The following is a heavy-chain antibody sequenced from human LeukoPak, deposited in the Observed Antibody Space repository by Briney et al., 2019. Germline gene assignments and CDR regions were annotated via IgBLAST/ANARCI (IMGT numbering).Heavy chain of an antibody. D-gene: IGHD4-17*01. CDR3: ARDRSMTTGSGWFDP. J-gene: IGHJ5*02. CDR2: IWYDGSNK. Sequence: GGSLRLSCAASGFTFSSYGMHWVRQAPGKGLEWVAVIWYDGSNKYYADSVKGRFTISRDNSKNTLYLQMNSLRAEDTAVYYCARDRSMTTGSGWFDPWGQGTLVTVSS. V-gene: IGHV3-33*01. CDR1: GFTFSSYG.